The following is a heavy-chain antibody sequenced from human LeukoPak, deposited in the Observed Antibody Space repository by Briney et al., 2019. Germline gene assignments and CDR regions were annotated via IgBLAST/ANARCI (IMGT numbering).Heavy chain of an antibody. V-gene: IGHV4-34*01. CDR1: GGAFSGYY. J-gene: IGHJ4*02. Sequence: SETLSLTCAVYGGAFSGYYWSWIRQRPGKGVEWIGEINHSGSTNYNPSLKSRVTISVDTSKNQFSLKLSSVTAADTAVYYCARAGWPNSSDYWGQGTLVTVSS. CDR3: ARAGWPNSSDY. D-gene: IGHD6-19*01. CDR2: INHSGST.